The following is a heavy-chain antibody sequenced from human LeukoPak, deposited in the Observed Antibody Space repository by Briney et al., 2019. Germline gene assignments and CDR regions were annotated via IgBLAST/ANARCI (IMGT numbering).Heavy chain of an antibody. CDR3: ARGPGRYCSSTSCRPRTYYYYGMDV. J-gene: IGHJ6*04. D-gene: IGHD2-2*01. CDR2: INHSGST. V-gene: IGHV4-34*01. CDR1: GGSFSGYY. Sequence: SETLSLTCAVYGGSFSGYYWSWIRQPPGKGLEWIGEINHSGSTNYNPSLKSRVTISVDTSKNQFSLKLSSVTAADTAVYYCARGPGRYCSSTSCRPRTYYYYGMDVCGKGTTVTVSS.